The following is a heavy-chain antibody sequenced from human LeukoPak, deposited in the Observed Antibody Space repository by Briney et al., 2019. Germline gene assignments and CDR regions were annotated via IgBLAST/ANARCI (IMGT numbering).Heavy chain of an antibody. V-gene: IGHV4-4*07. Sequence: SETLSLICTVSGGSISSYYWSWIRQPAGKGLEWIGRIYTSGGTNYNPSLKSRVTMSVDTSKNQFSLKLSSVTAADTAVYYCARLQYYYDSSGYYYPGYFDYWGQGTLVTVSS. CDR1: GGSISSYY. D-gene: IGHD3-22*01. CDR2: IYTSGGT. J-gene: IGHJ4*02. CDR3: ARLQYYYDSSGYYYPGYFDY.